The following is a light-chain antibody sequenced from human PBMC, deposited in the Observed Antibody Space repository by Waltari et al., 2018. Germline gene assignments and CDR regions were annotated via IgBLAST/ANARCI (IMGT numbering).Light chain of an antibody. J-gene: IGKJ2*01. CDR3: QQYDSTPYT. CDR1: EAIKKW. Sequence: DTQLSQFPSTLAASVGDRVTITCRAREAIKKWLAWYQQKPGKAPKVLIYDASTLQSGVPSRFSGSGSETDFTLTISRLEPEDFAVYYCQQYDSTPYTFGQGTKLEIK. CDR2: DAS. V-gene: IGKV1-5*01.